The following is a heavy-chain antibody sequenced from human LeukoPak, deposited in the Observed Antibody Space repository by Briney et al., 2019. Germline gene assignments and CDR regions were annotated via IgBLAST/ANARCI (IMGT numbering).Heavy chain of an antibody. CDR3: ARVSTVVTPGGFDY. CDR2: TYYRSKWYN. D-gene: IGHD4-23*01. J-gene: IGHJ4*02. Sequence: SQTLSLTRAISGDSVSINSAAWNWIRQSPSRGLEWLGRTYYRSKWYNDYAVSVKSRITINPDTSKNQFSLQLNSVTPEDTAVYYCARVSTVVTPGGFDYWGQGTLVTVSS. CDR1: GDSVSINSAA. V-gene: IGHV6-1*01.